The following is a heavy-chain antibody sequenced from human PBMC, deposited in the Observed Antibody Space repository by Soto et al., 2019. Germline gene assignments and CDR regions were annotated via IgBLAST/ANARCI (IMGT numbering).Heavy chain of an antibody. J-gene: IGHJ4*02. V-gene: IGHV3-15*01. D-gene: IGHD5-12*01. Sequence: PGGSLRLSCAASGFTFSNAWMSWVRQAPGKGLEWVGRIKSKTDGGTTDYAAPVKGRFTISRDDSKNTLYLQMNSLKTEDTAVYYCPTLFAASGYDELDYWGQGTLVTVSS. CDR3: PTLFAASGYDELDY. CDR2: IKSKTDGGTT. CDR1: GFTFSNAW.